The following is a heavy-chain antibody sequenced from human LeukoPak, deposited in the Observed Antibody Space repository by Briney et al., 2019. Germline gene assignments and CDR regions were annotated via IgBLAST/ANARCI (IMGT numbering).Heavy chain of an antibody. CDR1: GGSISSYY. CDR2: IYYSGST. J-gene: IGHJ4*02. D-gene: IGHD6-13*01. CDR3: VRHAPYSSSWYDY. Sequence: SETLSLTCTVSGGSISSYYWSWIRQPPGKGLEWIGYIYYSGSTNYNPSLKSRVTISVDTSKNQFSLKLSSVTAADTAVYYCVRHAPYSSSWYDYWGQGTLVTVSS. V-gene: IGHV4-59*08.